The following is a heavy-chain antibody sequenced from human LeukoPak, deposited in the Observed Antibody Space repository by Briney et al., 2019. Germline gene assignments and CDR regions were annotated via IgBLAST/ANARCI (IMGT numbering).Heavy chain of an antibody. CDR3: ARATYYYGSGSGDAFDI. Sequence: SETLSLTCTVSGGSISSSSYYWGWIRQPPGKGLEWIGSIYYSGSTYYNPSLKSRVTISVDTSKNQFSLKLSSVTAADTAVYYCARATYYYGSGSGDAFDIWGQGTMVTVSS. CDR2: IYYSGST. CDR1: GGSISSSSYY. J-gene: IGHJ3*02. D-gene: IGHD3-10*01. V-gene: IGHV4-39*07.